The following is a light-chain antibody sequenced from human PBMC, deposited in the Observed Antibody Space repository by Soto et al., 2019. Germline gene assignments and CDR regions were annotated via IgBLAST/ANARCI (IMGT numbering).Light chain of an antibody. CDR1: SSDVGGYNY. J-gene: IGLJ2*01. Sequence: QSALTQPASVSRSPGQSITISCTGTSSDVGGYNYVSWYQKHPGKAPKLMIYDVSIRPSGVSNRFSGSKSGNTASLTISGLQADDEADYYCNSFTTSSNIVLFGGGTKLTVL. CDR3: NSFTTSSNIVL. V-gene: IGLV2-14*03. CDR2: DVS.